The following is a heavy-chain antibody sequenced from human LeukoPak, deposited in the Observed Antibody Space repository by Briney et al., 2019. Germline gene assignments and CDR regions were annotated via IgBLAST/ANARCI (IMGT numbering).Heavy chain of an antibody. V-gene: IGHV4-59*01. D-gene: IGHD4-17*01. CDR3: ARMNYGDYDH. J-gene: IGHJ4*02. Sequence: SETLSLTCTVSGGSISSYYWSWIRQPPGKGLEWIGYIYYSGSTNYNPSPKSRVTISVDTSKNQFSLKLSSVTAADTAVYYCARMNYGDYDHWGQGTLVTVSS. CDR1: GGSISSYY. CDR2: IYYSGST.